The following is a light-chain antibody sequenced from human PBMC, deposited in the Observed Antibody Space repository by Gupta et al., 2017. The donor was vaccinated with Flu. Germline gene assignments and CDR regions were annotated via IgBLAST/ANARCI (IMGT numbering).Light chain of an antibody. CDR1: STDVGGYNS. V-gene: IGLV2-14*01. J-gene: IGLJ1*01. Sequence: QSALTQPASVSGSPGPSITISCTGTSTDVGGYNSVSWFQQHPGEVPKLLIYEVTHRPSGVSDRFSGSKSGNTASLTISGLQAEDEADYYCGSYTGNTTPYVFGTGTKVTVL. CDR2: EVT. CDR3: GSYTGNTTPYV.